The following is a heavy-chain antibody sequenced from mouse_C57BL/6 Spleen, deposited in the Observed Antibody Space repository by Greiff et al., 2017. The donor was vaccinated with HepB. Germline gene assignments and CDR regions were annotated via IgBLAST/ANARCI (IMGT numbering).Heavy chain of an antibody. J-gene: IGHJ4*01. CDR1: GFSFNTYA. CDR2: IRRNSNHYTT. CDR3: VRHTPYVNYAMDY. V-gene: IGHV10-1*01. Sequence: EVHLVESGGGLVQPTGSLKLSCAVSGFSFNTYAMNWVRQAPGNGLEWVARIRRNSNHYTTYYAVSVQDRFTISRDDSESMLYLQMNNLKAEDTAMYYCVRHTPYVNYAMDYWGQGTSVTVSS.